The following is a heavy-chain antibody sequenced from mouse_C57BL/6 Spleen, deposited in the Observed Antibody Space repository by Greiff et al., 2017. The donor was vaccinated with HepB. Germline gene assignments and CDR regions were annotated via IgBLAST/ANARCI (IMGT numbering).Heavy chain of an antibody. CDR3: AIDYYGSSYAMDY. V-gene: IGHV1-64*01. CDR2: IHPNSGST. Sequence: VQLQQPGAELVKPGASVKLSCKASGYTFTSYWMHWVKQRPGQGLEWIGMIHPNSGSTNYNEKFKSKATLTVDKSSSTAYMQLSSLTSDDSAVYYCAIDYYGSSYAMDYWGQGTSVTVSS. CDR1: GYTFTSYW. J-gene: IGHJ4*01. D-gene: IGHD1-1*01.